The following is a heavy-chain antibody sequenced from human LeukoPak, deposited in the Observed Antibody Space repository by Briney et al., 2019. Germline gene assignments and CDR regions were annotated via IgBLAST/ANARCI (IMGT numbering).Heavy chain of an antibody. D-gene: IGHD4-23*01. J-gene: IGHJ3*02. CDR2: IIPIFGTA. V-gene: IGHV1-69*01. Sequence: SVKVSCKASGGTFSSYAISWVRQAPGQGLEWMGGIIPIFGTANYAQKFQGRVTITADESTSTAYMELSSLRSEDTTVYYCARDRTVVTPDDAFDIWGQGTMVTVSS. CDR1: GGTFSSYA. CDR3: ARDRTVVTPDDAFDI.